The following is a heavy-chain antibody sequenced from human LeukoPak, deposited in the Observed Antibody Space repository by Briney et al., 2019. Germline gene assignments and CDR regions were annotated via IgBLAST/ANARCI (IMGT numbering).Heavy chain of an antibody. CDR1: GFTFSSYA. D-gene: IGHD1-26*01. CDR3: ARRRIAGSTDDAFDI. J-gene: IGHJ3*02. Sequence: QAGGSLRLSCAASGFTFSSYAMHWVRQAPGEGLEWAAVISSDGNTKYYADSVKGRFTISRDNSNNTLYLQMNSLRADDTAIYYCARRRIAGSTDDAFDIWGQGTMVTLSS. V-gene: IGHV3-30-3*01. CDR2: ISSDGNTK.